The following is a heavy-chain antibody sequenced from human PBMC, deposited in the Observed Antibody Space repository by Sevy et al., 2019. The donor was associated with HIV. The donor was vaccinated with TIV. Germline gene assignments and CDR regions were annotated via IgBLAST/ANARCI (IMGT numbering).Heavy chain of an antibody. V-gene: IGHV3-48*01. Sequence: GGSLRLSCAASGFKFSSYSMNWVRQAPGKGLEWLSYISGSGTTIYYADSVKGRFTISRDRVKNSLYLQMNSLKAEDTAVYYCARDPAYFDSSGYYDYWGQGSQVTVSS. CDR2: ISGSGTTI. CDR1: GFKFSSYS. D-gene: IGHD3-22*01. CDR3: ARDPAYFDSSGYYDY. J-gene: IGHJ4*02.